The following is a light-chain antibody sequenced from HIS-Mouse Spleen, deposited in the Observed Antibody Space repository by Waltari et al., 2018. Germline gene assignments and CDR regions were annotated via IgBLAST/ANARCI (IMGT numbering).Light chain of an antibody. CDR2: LGS. CDR3: MQALQTPLT. Sequence: IVMTQSPLSLPVTPGEPAAISCRSSQSLLHSNGYNYFDWYLQKPGQSPQLLIYLGSNRASGVPDRFSGSGSGTDFTLKISRVEAEDVGVYYCMQALQTPLTFGQGTKLEIK. CDR1: QSLLHSNGYNY. V-gene: IGKV2-28*01. J-gene: IGKJ2*01.